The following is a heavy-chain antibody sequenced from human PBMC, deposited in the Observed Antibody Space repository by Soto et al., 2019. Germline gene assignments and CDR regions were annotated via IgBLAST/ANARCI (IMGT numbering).Heavy chain of an antibody. D-gene: IGHD3-10*01. J-gene: IGHJ6*02. Sequence: LRRSCAASGFTFSNALMSWVRQAPGKGLEWVGRIKSKTDGGTTDYAAPVKGRFTISRDDSKNTLYLQMNSLKTEDTAVYYCTTDEYYGSGSSTFYYYYGMDVWGQGTTVTVSS. CDR2: IKSKTDGGTT. CDR3: TTDEYYGSGSSTFYYYYGMDV. V-gene: IGHV3-15*01. CDR1: GFTFSNAL.